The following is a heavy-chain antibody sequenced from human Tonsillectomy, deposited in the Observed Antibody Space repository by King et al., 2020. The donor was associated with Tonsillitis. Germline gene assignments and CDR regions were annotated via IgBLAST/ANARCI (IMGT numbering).Heavy chain of an antibody. CDR3: AKDAYSSSWFDY. J-gene: IGHJ5*01. Sequence: VQLVESGGVVVQPGGYLRLSCAASGFTFDDYAMHWVRQAPGKGLEWVSLISWDGGRTYYADSVKGRFNISRDNSKNSLYLQMNRLRAEDTALYYCAKDAYSSSWFDYWGQGTLVTVSS. D-gene: IGHD6-13*01. V-gene: IGHV3-43D*03. CDR2: ISWDGGRT. CDR1: GFTFDDYA.